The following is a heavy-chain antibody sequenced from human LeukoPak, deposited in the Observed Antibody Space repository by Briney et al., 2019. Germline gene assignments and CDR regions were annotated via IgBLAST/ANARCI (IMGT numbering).Heavy chain of an antibody. CDR2: IYTSGST. J-gene: IGHJ4*02. CDR1: GGSISGDY. CDR3: ARDGYGDLSFDY. Sequence: SETLSLTCTVSGGSISGDYWSWIRQPAGTGLEWIGRIYTSGSTIYNPSLKSRVTISVDTSKNQFSLKLSSVTAADTAVYYCARDGYGDLSFDYWGQGTLVTVSS. D-gene: IGHD5-18*01. V-gene: IGHV4-4*07.